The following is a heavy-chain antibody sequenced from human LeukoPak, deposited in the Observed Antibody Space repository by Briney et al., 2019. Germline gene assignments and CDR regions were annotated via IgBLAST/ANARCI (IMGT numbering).Heavy chain of an antibody. D-gene: IGHD3-16*01. J-gene: IGHJ4*02. CDR2: IRFNGDQK. CDR1: GFTFTNFN. V-gene: IGHV3-30*02. Sequence: GGSLRLSCAASGFTFTNFNMRWVRQAAGKGREWVTFIRFNGDQKSYSDSVKRLFTVSRDNSKNTLYLQMNSLRAEDTAMYDCXKDXGRGAYYFDYWGQGTLVTVAS. CDR3: XKDXGRGAYYFDY.